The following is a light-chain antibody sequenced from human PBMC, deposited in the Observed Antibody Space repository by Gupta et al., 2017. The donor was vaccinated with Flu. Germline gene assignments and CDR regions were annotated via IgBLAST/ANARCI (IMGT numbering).Light chain of an antibody. CDR2: YAS. CDR3: HQSSSVPQT. V-gene: IGKV6-21*01. CDR1: QSIGSS. Sequence: EIVLTQSPDFQSGTPKEKVTITCRASQSIGSSLHWDQQKPDQSPKLLIKYASQSFSGVPSTFSGSGSGTDFTLTMNSLEAEDAATYYCHQSSSVPQTFGQGTKVEIK. J-gene: IGKJ1*01.